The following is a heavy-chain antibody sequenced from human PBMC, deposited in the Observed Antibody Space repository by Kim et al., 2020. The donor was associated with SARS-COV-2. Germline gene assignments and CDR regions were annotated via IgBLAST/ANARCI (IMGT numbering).Heavy chain of an antibody. CDR3: ARAFGEAVTTESIYYYY. Sequence: GGSLRLSCAASGFTFSSYAMHWVRQAPGKGLEWVAVISYDGSNKYYADSVKGRFTISRDNSQNTLYLQMNSLRAEDTAVYYCARAFGEAVTTESIYYYY. V-gene: IGHV3-30*04. D-gene: IGHD4-17*01. CDR2: ISYDGSNK. CDR1: GFTFSSYA. J-gene: IGHJ6*01.